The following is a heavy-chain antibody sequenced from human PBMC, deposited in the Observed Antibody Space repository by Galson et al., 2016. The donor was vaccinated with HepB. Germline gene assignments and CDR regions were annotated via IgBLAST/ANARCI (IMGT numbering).Heavy chain of an antibody. CDR3: ARHVEYCSNGTCYFGMDV. CDR2: ISSGGTIT. V-gene: IGHV3-11*01. D-gene: IGHD2-8*01. Sequence: SLRLSCAASGFTFRDFYMSWVRQAPGKGPEYISYISSGGTITFYADSVKGRFTVSRDNAKKSVHLQVNRLTGDDTAVYYCARHVEYCSNGTCYFGMDVWGQGTTVTVSS. J-gene: IGHJ6*02. CDR1: GFTFRDFY.